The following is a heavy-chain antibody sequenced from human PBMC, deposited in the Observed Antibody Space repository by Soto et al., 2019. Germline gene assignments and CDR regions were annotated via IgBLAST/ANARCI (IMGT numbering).Heavy chain of an antibody. D-gene: IGHD6-6*01. V-gene: IGHV1-18*01. J-gene: IGHJ6*02. CDR2: ISAYNGNT. CDR1: GYTFTSYG. CDR3: ARDRGGIAARPEFMDV. Sequence: QVKLVQSGAEVKKPGASVKVSCKASGYTFTSYGISWVRQAPGQGLEWMGWISAYNGNTNYAQKLQGRVTMTTDTSTCTAYMELRSLRSDATAVYYCARDRGGIAARPEFMDVWGQGNTVTVSS.